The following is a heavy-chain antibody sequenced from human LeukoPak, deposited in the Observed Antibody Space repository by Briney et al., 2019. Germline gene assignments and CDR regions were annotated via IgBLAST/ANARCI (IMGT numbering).Heavy chain of an antibody. Sequence: GQSLRLSCAASGFTFSSYAMSWVRQAPGKGLEWVAFIRYDGSNKYYADSVKGRFTISRDNSKNTLYLQMNSLRAEDTAVYYCAKSPNLSIVVVTAPLDYWGQGTLVTVSS. V-gene: IGHV3-30*02. J-gene: IGHJ4*02. CDR2: IRYDGSNK. CDR3: AKSPNLSIVVVTAPLDY. D-gene: IGHD2-21*02. CDR1: GFTFSSYA.